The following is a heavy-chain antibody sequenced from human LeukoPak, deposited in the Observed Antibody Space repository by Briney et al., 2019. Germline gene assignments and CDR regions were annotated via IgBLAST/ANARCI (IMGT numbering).Heavy chain of an antibody. V-gene: IGHV4-39*07. CDR2: IFHSGST. CDR1: GGSISSSTYY. CDR3: ARETSQKGAHYMDV. Sequence: SETLSLTCSVSGGSISSSTYYWGWIRQPPGKGLEWIGTIFHSGSTYYNPSLKSRVTISVDTSKNQFSLKLRSVTAADTAVYYCARETSQKGAHYMDVWGKGTTVTISS. J-gene: IGHJ6*03. D-gene: IGHD3-16*01.